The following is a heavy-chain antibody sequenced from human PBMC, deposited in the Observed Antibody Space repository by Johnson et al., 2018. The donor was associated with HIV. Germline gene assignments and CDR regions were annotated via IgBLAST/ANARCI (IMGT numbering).Heavy chain of an antibody. CDR3: TAALRVKGI. Sequence: QVQLVESGGGVVQPGRSLRLSCAASGFTFSSYAMHWVRQAPGKGLEWVAVISFDGSNKYYADSVKGRFTISRDNSKNTLYLQMNSLKTGEAAEYYCTAALRVKGIWGQGTMVTVSS. CDR2: ISFDGSNK. CDR1: GFTFSSYA. V-gene: IGHV3-30-3*01. D-gene: IGHD6-13*01. J-gene: IGHJ3*02.